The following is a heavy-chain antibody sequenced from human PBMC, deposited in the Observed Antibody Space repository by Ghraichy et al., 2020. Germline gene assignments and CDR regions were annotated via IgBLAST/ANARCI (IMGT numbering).Heavy chain of an antibody. V-gene: IGHV3-23*01. J-gene: IGHJ4*02. CDR3: AKVAVSSSLHMYFDY. Sequence: GGSLRLSCAASGFTFSNYLMNWVRQAPGKGLEWVSGVSVSGSNTYYEDSVKGRFTISRDDSKNTLYLQMNGLRVEDTGIYYCAKVAVSSSLHMYFDYWGQGALVTVSS. D-gene: IGHD6-6*01. CDR1: GFTFSNYL. CDR2: VSVSGSNT.